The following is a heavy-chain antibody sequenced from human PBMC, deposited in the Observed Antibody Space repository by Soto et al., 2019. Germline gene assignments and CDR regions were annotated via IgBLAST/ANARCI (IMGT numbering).Heavy chain of an antibody. J-gene: IGHJ4*02. CDR2: ISWNSGSI. CDR3: AKDMSVAALGAGYFDY. V-gene: IGHV3-9*01. CDR1: GFTFDDYA. D-gene: IGHD6-6*01. Sequence: EVQLVESGGGLVQPGRSLRLSCAASGFTFDDYAMHWVRQAPGKGLEWVSGISWNSGSIGYADSVKGRFTISRDNAKNSVYLQMNSLRAEGTALYYCAKDMSVAALGAGYFDYWGQGTLVTVSS.